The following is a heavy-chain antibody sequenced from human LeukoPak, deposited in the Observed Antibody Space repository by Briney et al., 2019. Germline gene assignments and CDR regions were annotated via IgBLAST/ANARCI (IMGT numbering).Heavy chain of an antibody. CDR1: GGTFSSYA. CDR2: IIPILGIA. V-gene: IGHV1-69*04. Sequence: SVKVSCKASGGTFSSYAISWVRRAPGQGLEWMGRIIPILGIANYAQKFQGRVTITADKSTSTAYMELSSLRSEDTAVYYCARVYCGGDCFSAEYFQHWGQGPWSPSPQ. D-gene: IGHD2-21*02. J-gene: IGHJ1*01. CDR3: ARVYCGGDCFSAEYFQH.